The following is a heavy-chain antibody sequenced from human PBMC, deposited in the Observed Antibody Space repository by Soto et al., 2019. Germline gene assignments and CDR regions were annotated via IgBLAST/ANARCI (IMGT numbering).Heavy chain of an antibody. CDR2: ISGSGFST. Sequence: PWGSLRLSCAASGLTSGPDGMTWVRQAPGRGLEWVSTISGSGFSTHYAESVQGRFTISRYNSKNTMYLKMNSLRAQDTAVYYYAYDPTPHELPSLHHFYSSGQ. CDR1: GLTSGPDG. J-gene: IGHJ4*02. CDR3: AYDPTPHELPSLHHFYS. D-gene: IGHD1-7*01. V-gene: IGHV3-23*01.